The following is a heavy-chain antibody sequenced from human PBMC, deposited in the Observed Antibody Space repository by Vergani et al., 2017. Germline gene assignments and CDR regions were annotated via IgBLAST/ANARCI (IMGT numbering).Heavy chain of an antibody. CDR2: IYPADSDT. Sequence: EAELVQSGPEMRKPGESLKISCKGSEYSFGNYCIGWVRQMPGKGLEWMGIIYPADSDTRYIPSFQGQVTISADKSISTAFLQWDSLKASDTALYYCARHTTYTDSWGQGTLVTVSS. D-gene: IGHD1-1*01. CDR3: ARHTTYTDS. V-gene: IGHV5-51*01. J-gene: IGHJ4*02. CDR1: EYSFGNYC.